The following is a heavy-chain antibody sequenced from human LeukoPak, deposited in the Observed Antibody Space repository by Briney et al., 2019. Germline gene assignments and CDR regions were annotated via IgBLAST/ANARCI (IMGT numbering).Heavy chain of an antibody. D-gene: IGHD1-14*01. Sequence: GGSLRLSCSASGFTFSSYAMHWVRQAPGKELEYASAISSNGRSTYYADSVKGRFTISRDNSQNTLYLQMSSLRAEDTAVYYCVKDRTGGRVASDIWGQGTMVTVSS. V-gene: IGHV3-64D*09. CDR3: VKDRTGGRVASDI. CDR2: ISSNGRST. J-gene: IGHJ3*02. CDR1: GFTFSSYA.